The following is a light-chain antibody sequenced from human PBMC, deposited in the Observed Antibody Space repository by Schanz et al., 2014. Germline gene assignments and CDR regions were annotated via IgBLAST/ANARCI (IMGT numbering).Light chain of an antibody. Sequence: QSVLTQPASVSGSPGQSITISCTGTSSDVGGYNYVSWYQQHPGKAPKLMIYDVSNRPSGVSNRFSGSKSGNTASLTISVLQAEDEADYYCSSYTSSSTWVFGGGTKLTVL. CDR3: SSYTSSSTWV. CDR2: DVS. V-gene: IGLV2-14*01. J-gene: IGLJ3*02. CDR1: SSDVGGYNY.